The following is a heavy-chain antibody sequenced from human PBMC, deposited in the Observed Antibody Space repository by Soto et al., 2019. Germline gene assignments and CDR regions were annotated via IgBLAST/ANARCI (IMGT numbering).Heavy chain of an antibody. CDR2: IIPILGIA. J-gene: IGHJ3*02. CDR1: GGTFSSYT. V-gene: IGHV1-69*02. D-gene: IGHD4-17*01. CDR3: ARVYGDYAAGAFDI. Sequence: QVQLVQSGAEVKKPGSSVKVSCKASGGTFSSYTISWVRQAPGQRLEWMGRIIPILGIANYAQKFQGRVTITADKSTSTAYMELSSLRSEDTAVYYCARVYGDYAAGAFDIWGQGTMVTVSS.